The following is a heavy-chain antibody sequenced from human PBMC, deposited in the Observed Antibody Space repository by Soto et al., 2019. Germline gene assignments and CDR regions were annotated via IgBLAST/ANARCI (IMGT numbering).Heavy chain of an antibody. V-gene: IGHV1-2*04. Sequence: EASVKVSCKASGCTFTGYYMHWVRQAPGQGLEWMGWINPNSGGTNYAQKFQGWVTMTRDTSISTAYMELSRLRSDDTAVYYCGRAKYYYGSGSYYYGMDVWGQGTTVTVSS. CDR3: GRAKYYYGSGSYYYGMDV. D-gene: IGHD3-10*01. J-gene: IGHJ6*02. CDR2: INPNSGGT. CDR1: GCTFTGYY.